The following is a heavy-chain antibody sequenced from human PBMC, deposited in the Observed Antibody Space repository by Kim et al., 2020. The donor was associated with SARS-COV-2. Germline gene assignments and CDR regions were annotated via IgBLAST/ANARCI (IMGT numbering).Heavy chain of an antibody. J-gene: IGHJ6*02. CDR1: GFTVSSNY. CDR3: SRGYSSSWYSYYYYGMDV. D-gene: IGHD6-13*01. CDR2: IYSGGST. Sequence: GGSLRLSCAASGFTVSSNYMSWVRQAPGKGLEWVSVIYSGGSTYYADSVKVRFTISRDNSKNTLYLQMNSLRAEDTAVYYCSRGYSSSWYSYYYYGMDVWGQGTTVTVSS. V-gene: IGHV3-53*01.